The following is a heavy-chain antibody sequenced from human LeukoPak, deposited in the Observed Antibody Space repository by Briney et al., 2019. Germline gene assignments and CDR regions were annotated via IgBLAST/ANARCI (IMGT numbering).Heavy chain of an antibody. CDR3: ASYYYGSGSKNWFDP. CDR2: IYYSGST. V-gene: IGHV4-59*01. D-gene: IGHD3-10*01. Sequence: SETLSLTCTVSGVSISSYYWSWIRQPPGKGLEWIGYIYYSGSTNYNPSLKSRVTISVDTSKNQFSLKLSSVTAADTAVYYCASYYYGSGSKNWFDPWGQGTLVTVSS. CDR1: GVSISSYY. J-gene: IGHJ5*02.